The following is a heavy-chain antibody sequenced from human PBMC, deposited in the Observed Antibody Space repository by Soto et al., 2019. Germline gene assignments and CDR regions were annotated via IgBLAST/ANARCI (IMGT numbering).Heavy chain of an antibody. Sequence: GVSLRLSWVAPGFTFRSYEVNWVRQAPGKGLEWVSSISSSGGSIYYADSVKGRLTISRDNAKNSLYLQMNSLRAEDTAVYYCAVLPAVMQSWSYYHGMDVSGKGTTVTV. CDR2: ISSSGGSI. CDR3: AVLPAVMQSWSYYHGMDV. D-gene: IGHD2-2*01. CDR1: GFTFRSYE. V-gene: IGHV3-48*03. J-gene: IGHJ6*04.